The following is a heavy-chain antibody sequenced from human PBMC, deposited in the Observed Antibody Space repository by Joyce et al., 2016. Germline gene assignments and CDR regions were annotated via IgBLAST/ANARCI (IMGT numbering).Heavy chain of an antibody. CDR3: ARDLSPRGPFDY. D-gene: IGHD6-25*01. V-gene: IGHV3-33*01. Sequence: QVQLVESGGGVVQPGRSLRLSCVAFGFSFSDYGMHWVRQAPGKGLEWVAVIWYDESNRYYADSVKGRFTISRDNSKNTLYLQMNSLRGEDTAVYYCARDLSPRGPFDYWGQGTLVTVSS. CDR2: IWYDESNR. J-gene: IGHJ4*02. CDR1: GFSFSDYG.